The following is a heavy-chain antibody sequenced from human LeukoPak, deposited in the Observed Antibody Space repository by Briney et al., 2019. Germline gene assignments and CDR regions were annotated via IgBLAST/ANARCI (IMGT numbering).Heavy chain of an antibody. CDR2: ISSNGGST. J-gene: IGHJ4*02. CDR1: GFTFNNYA. D-gene: IGHD3-9*01. Sequence: GGSLRLSCAASGFTFNNYAMHWVRQAPGKGLEYVSAISSNGGSTYYASSVKGRFTISRDNSKNTLYLQMGSLRADDMAVYYCARARDYDILTGYSFYDYWGQGTLVTVSS. CDR3: ARARDYDILTGYSFYDY. V-gene: IGHV3-64*01.